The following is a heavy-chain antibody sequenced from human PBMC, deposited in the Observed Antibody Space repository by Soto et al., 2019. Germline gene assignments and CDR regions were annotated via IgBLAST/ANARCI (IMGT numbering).Heavy chain of an antibody. CDR2: INPNGGST. CDR1: GYIFINYY. J-gene: IGHJ4*02. D-gene: IGHD6-13*01. Sequence: QVQLVQSGAEVKKPGASVKVSCKASGYIFINYYIHWVRQAPGQGLEWIGIINPNGGSTNYAQKFRGRVTLARDTSTSTVYMDLSSLRSEDTAMYCCARELAAGDFWGQGTLVTVS. CDR3: ARELAAGDF. V-gene: IGHV1-46*01.